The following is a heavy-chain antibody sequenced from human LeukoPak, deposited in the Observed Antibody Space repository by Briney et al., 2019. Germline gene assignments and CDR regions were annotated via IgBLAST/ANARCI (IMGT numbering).Heavy chain of an antibody. V-gene: IGHV1-8*01. CDR1: GYAFTTSD. J-gene: IGHJ4*02. CDR3: ARAITEDSTPGGYFDY. D-gene: IGHD1-14*01. Sequence: ASVKVSCKASGYAFTTSDINWVRQATGQGLEWMGWMSPYGGNTRYAQKFQARITMTRNTSASTAYMELSSLTSEDTAVYYCARAITEDSTPGGYFDYWGQGTLVTVSS. CDR2: MSPYGGNT.